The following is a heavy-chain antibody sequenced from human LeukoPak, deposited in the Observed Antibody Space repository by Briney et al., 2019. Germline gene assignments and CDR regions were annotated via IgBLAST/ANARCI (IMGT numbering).Heavy chain of an antibody. Sequence: PGGSLRLSCAASGFXFSSYAMSWVRQAPGKGLEWVSAISGSGGSTYYADSVKGRFTISRDNSKNTLYLQMNSLRAEDTAVYYCAKVVAATILYYFDYWGQGTLVTVSS. CDR3: AKVVAATILYYFDY. J-gene: IGHJ4*02. D-gene: IGHD5-12*01. CDR1: GFXFSSYA. V-gene: IGHV3-23*01. CDR2: ISGSGGST.